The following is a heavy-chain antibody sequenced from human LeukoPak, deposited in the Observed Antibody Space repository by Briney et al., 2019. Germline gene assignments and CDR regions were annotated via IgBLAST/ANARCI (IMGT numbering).Heavy chain of an antibody. V-gene: IGHV3-23*01. CDR1: GFTFSSYA. J-gene: IGHJ5*02. CDR2: ICGSGGST. Sequence: GGSLRLSCAASGFTFSSYAMSWVRQAPGKGLEWVSAICGSGGSTYYADSVKGRFTISRDNSKNTLYPQMNSLRAEDTAVYYCAKDRGFHNWFDPWGQGTLVTVSS. CDR3: AKDRGFHNWFDP.